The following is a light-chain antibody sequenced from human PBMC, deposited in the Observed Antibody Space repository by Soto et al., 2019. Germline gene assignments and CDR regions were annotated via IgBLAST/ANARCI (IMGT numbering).Light chain of an antibody. Sequence: QSVLTQPPSASGTPGQRVTISWSGSTSNIGGNTVNWYQQLPGTAPKLLIYSNNQRPSGVPDRFSGSKSGTSASLAISRLQSEDEAAYYCAAWDDSLNALTFGGGTKLTVL. CDR1: TSNIGGNT. J-gene: IGLJ2*01. CDR3: AAWDDSLNALT. CDR2: SNN. V-gene: IGLV1-44*01.